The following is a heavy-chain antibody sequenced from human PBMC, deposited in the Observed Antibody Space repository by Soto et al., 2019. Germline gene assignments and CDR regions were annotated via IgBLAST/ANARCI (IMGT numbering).Heavy chain of an antibody. CDR2: INYSGST. D-gene: IGHD2-15*01. Sequence: NPSETLSLTCTVSGGSMSSYYWDWIRQPPGKRLEWIGNINYSGSTNYNPSLKSRVTISVDTSKNQLSLKLTSVTAADTAVYYCARGGGSSGVWGQGTLVTVSS. CDR1: GGSMSSYY. J-gene: IGHJ1*01. CDR3: ARGGGSSGV. V-gene: IGHV4-59*01.